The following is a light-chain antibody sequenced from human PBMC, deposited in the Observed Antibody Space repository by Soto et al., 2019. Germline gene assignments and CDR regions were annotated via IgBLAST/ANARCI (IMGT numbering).Light chain of an antibody. CDR1: ERVSTN. Sequence: DIVMTQSPLTLSVSPGESATLSCRASERVSTNLAWYQQTPGQAPRLLIYSASRRPTDIPVRFSGSGSGAEFTLNISSLQSEDFEIYYCQQYNNLPPTFGQGTKVDIK. CDR3: QQYNNLPPT. J-gene: IGKJ1*01. CDR2: SAS. V-gene: IGKV3-15*01.